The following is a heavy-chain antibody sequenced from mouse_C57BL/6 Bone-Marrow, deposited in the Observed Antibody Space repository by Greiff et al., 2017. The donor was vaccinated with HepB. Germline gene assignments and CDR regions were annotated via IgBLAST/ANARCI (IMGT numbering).Heavy chain of an antibody. Sequence: DVHLVESGGDLVKPGGSLKLSCAASGFTFSSYGMSWVRQTPDKRLEWVATISSGGSYTYYPDSVKGRFTISRDNAKNTLYLQMSSLKSEDTAMYYCARHPSSYYFDYWGQGTTLTVSS. V-gene: IGHV5-6*01. D-gene: IGHD3-1*01. CDR3: ARHPSSYYFDY. J-gene: IGHJ2*01. CDR1: GFTFSSYG. CDR2: ISSGGSYT.